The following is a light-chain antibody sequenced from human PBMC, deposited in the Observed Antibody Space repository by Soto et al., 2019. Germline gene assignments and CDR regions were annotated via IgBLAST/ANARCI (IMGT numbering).Light chain of an antibody. V-gene: IGLV2-14*01. Sequence: QSVLTQPASVSGSPGQSVTISCSGTSSDLDGYDHVSWYQQHPGTAPKLLLYEVNNRPSGVSNRFSGSKSGNTASLIISGLQTEDEADYYCSAYTTTSTRIFGTGTKVTVL. CDR2: EVN. CDR3: SAYTTTSTRI. J-gene: IGLJ1*01. CDR1: SSDLDGYDH.